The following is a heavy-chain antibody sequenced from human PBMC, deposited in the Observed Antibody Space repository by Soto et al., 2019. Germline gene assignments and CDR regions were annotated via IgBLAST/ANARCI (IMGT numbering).Heavy chain of an antibody. V-gene: IGHV1-18*01. CDR1: GYTFTSYG. CDR2: ISAYNGNT. J-gene: IGHJ1*01. Sequence: ASVKVSCKASGYTFTSYGISWVRQAPGQGLEWMGWISAYNGNTSYAQKLQGRVTMTTDTSTSTAYMELRSLRSDDTAVYYCARISSCSSTSCYPFYFQHWGQGTLVTVSS. D-gene: IGHD2-2*01. CDR3: ARISSCSSTSCYPFYFQH.